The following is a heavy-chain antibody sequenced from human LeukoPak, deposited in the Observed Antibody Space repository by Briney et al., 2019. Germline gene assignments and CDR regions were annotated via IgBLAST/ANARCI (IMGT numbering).Heavy chain of an antibody. V-gene: IGHV3-23*01. CDR1: GFIFSSYA. Sequence: GGSLRLSCAASGFIFSSYAMSWVRQAPGKGLEWVSAISGSGGSTYYADSVKGRFTISRGNSKNTLYLQMNSLRAEDTAVYYCAKDLVRYCSGGSCYYWGQGTLVTVSS. J-gene: IGHJ4*02. CDR3: AKDLVRYCSGGSCYY. CDR2: ISGSGGST. D-gene: IGHD2-15*01.